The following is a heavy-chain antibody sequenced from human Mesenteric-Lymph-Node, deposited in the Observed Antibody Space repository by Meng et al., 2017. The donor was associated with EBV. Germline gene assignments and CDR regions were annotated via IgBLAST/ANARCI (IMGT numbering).Heavy chain of an antibody. J-gene: IGHJ4*02. Sequence: QVQLQESGPGLVKPSGXLALTCAVSGDSISSDKWWSWVRQPPGKGLEWIGEIYHSGSTNYNPSLTSRVTILVDKSKNQFSLKLSSVTAADTAVYYCAAGGVRGEFDYWGQGTLVTVSS. CDR2: IYHSGST. CDR1: GDSISSDKW. D-gene: IGHD3-10*01. CDR3: AAGGVRGEFDY. V-gene: IGHV4-4*02.